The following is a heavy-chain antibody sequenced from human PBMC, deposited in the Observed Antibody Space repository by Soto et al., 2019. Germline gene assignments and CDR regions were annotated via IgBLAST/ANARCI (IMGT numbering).Heavy chain of an antibody. J-gene: IGHJ4*02. Sequence: EVQLVESGGGSVQTGGSLILSCAASGFTFSSYSLSWLRQAPCKGLEWVSCISGSGQTTHYRDSVKGRFTISRDNFRNTLYLQVNSLRAEDTAIYFCAKSRGDSWTTYFFDYWGQGALVTGSS. D-gene: IGHD4-4*01. CDR1: GFTFSSYS. CDR2: ISGSGQTT. V-gene: IGHV3-23*04. CDR3: AKSRGDSWTTYFFDY.